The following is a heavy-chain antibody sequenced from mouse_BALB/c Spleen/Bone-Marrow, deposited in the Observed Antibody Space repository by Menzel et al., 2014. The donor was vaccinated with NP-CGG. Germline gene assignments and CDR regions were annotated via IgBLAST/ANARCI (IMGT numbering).Heavy chain of an antibody. CDR1: GFTFNSFG. D-gene: IGHD2-10*02. V-gene: IGHV5-17*02. Sequence: EVKLMESGGGLAQPGGSRKLSCAASGFTFNSFGMHWVRQAPERGLEWVAYISSGSSTIYYADTVKGRFTISRDNPKNTLFLQMTSLRSEDTAMYYCVRSYDSYAMAFWGQGTSVTVSS. J-gene: IGHJ4*01. CDR2: ISSGSSTI. CDR3: VRSYDSYAMAF.